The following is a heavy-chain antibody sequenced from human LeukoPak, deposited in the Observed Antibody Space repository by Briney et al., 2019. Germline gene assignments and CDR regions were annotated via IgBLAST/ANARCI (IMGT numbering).Heavy chain of an antibody. CDR1: RFTFSSHS. J-gene: IGHJ4*02. V-gene: IGHV3-30*04. Sequence: GGSLRLSRAASRFTFSSHSMHWVRQAPGKGLEWLSFISYDGSKENYADSVKGRFTISRDNSKNTLYLQMNSLRAEDTAVYYCATYNNNWSSFDYWGQGTLVTVSS. CDR3: ATYNNNWSSFDY. CDR2: ISYDGSKE. D-gene: IGHD1-1*01.